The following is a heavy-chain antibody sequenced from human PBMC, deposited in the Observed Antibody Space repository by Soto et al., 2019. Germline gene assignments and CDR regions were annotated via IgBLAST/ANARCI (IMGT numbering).Heavy chain of an antibody. J-gene: IGHJ3*02. D-gene: IGHD2-15*01. CDR3: ARTNRILDAFDI. Sequence: GGSLRHSCAASGFTFSSYGMHWVRQAPGKGLEWVAVIYDGSNKYYADSVRGRFTISRDNAKNSLYLQMNSLRAEDTAVYYCARTNRILDAFDIWGQGTMVTVSS. CDR1: GFTFSSYG. V-gene: IGHV3-33*08. CDR2: IYDGSNK.